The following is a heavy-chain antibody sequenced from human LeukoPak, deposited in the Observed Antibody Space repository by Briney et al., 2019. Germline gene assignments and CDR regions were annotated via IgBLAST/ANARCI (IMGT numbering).Heavy chain of an antibody. Sequence: GGSLRLSCAASGFTFSSYAMSWVRQAPGKGLEWVSAISGSGGSTYYADSVKGRFTISRDNSKNTLYLQMNSLRAEGTAVYYCAKDRVYGDYSYWGQGTLVTVSS. CDR1: GFTFSSYA. V-gene: IGHV3-23*01. CDR3: AKDRVYGDYSY. D-gene: IGHD4-17*01. J-gene: IGHJ4*02. CDR2: ISGSGGST.